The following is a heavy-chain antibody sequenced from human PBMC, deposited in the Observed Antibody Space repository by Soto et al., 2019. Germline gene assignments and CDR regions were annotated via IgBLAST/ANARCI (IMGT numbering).Heavy chain of an antibody. Sequence: PGGSLRLSCAASGFTFSSYGMHWVRQAPGKGLEWVAVIWYDGSNKYYAGSVKGRFTISRDNSKNTLYLQMNSLRAEDTAVYYCARGPDDDGTAYGMDVWGQGTTVTVSS. D-gene: IGHD2-21*02. CDR2: IWYDGSNK. CDR1: GFTFSSYG. CDR3: ARGPDDDGTAYGMDV. V-gene: IGHV3-33*01. J-gene: IGHJ6*02.